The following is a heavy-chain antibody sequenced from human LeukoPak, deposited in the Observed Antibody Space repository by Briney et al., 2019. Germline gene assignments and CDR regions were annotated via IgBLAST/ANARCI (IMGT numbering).Heavy chain of an antibody. Sequence: PSETLSLTCAVYGGSFSGYYWSWIRQPPGKGLEWIGEINHSGSTNYNPSLKSRVTISVDTSKNQFSLKLSSVTAADTAVYYCARVPIRPTAAMEDTYFDYWGQGTLVTVSS. J-gene: IGHJ4*02. V-gene: IGHV4-34*01. CDR3: ARVPIRPTAAMEDTYFDY. CDR2: INHSGST. D-gene: IGHD2-2*01. CDR1: GGSFSGYY.